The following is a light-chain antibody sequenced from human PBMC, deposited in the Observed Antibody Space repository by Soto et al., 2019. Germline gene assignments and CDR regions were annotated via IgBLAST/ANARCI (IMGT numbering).Light chain of an antibody. CDR3: QQYNNWPPIT. J-gene: IGKJ5*01. CDR1: QSVSSN. Sequence: DIVLTQSPATLALAPGEMGALACTSSQSVSSNLAWYQQKPGQATRPLIYGASTRATGIPARFSGSGAGTAFTPTISSMQSEDFAVYYCQQYNNWPPITFGQGTRLEIK. CDR2: GAS. V-gene: IGKV3-15*01.